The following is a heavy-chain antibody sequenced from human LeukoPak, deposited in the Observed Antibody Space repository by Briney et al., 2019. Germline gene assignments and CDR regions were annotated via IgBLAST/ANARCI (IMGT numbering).Heavy chain of an antibody. CDR1: GGSFSGYY. D-gene: IGHD2-15*01. V-gene: IGHV4-34*01. CDR3: ATFYGGGIRDY. CDR2: INHSGRT. J-gene: IGHJ4*02. Sequence: PSETLSLTCAVYGGSFSGYYWSWIRQSPGKGLEWIGEINHSGRTTYNPSLKSRVAISVDTSKNKFSLWLNSVTAADTAVYYRATFYGGGIRDYWGQGTLVTVS.